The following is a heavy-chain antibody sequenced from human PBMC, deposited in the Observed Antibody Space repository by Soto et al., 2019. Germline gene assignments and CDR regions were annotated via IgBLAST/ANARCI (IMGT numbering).Heavy chain of an antibody. CDR2: INEDGTKR. J-gene: IGHJ4*02. CDR3: TRWDGRCSGGSCFFDS. CDR1: GFSLTRDW. V-gene: IGHV3-7*01. Sequence: HPWGSLRLSCIASGFSLTRDWMSWVRQTPGKGLEWVAKINEDGTKRDYMESVEGRFTISRDNAKNSLSLQMNSLRADDTAVYYCTRWDGRCSGGSCFFDSWGQGTLVTVSS. D-gene: IGHD2-15*01.